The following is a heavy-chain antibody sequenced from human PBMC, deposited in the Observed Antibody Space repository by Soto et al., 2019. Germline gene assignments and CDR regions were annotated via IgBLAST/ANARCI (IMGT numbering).Heavy chain of an antibody. CDR1: GFTFSSYA. V-gene: IGHV3-23*01. D-gene: IGHD3-10*01. CDR2: ISGSGGST. J-gene: IGHJ4*02. Sequence: GGSLRLSCAASGFTFSSYAMSWVRQAPGKGLEWVSAISGSGGSTYYAGSVKGRFTISRDNSKNTLYLQMNSLRAEDTAVYYCAKDHRGFTMVRGVISPFDYSGQGTLVTVSS. CDR3: AKDHRGFTMVRGVISPFDY.